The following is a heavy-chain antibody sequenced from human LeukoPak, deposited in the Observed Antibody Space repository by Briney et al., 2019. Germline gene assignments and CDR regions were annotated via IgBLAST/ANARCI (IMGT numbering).Heavy chain of an antibody. Sequence: GASVKVSCKASGYTFTSYGISWVRQAPGQGLKWMGWISAYNGNTNYAQKLQGRVTMTTDTSTSTAYMELRSLRSDDTAVYYCARETRLYSSGWYSVFGYWGQGTLVTVSS. D-gene: IGHD6-19*01. J-gene: IGHJ4*02. CDR2: ISAYNGNT. CDR3: ARETRLYSSGWYSVFGY. CDR1: GYTFTSYG. V-gene: IGHV1-18*01.